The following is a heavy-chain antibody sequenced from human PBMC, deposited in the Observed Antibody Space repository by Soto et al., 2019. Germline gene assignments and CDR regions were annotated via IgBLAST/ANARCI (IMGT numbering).Heavy chain of an antibody. CDR3: ARAEVSEYQLLYYYGMDV. J-gene: IGHJ6*02. Sequence: SETLSLTCAVYGGSFSGYYWSWIRQPPGKGLEWIGEINHSGSTNYNPSLKSRVTISVDTSKNQFSLKLSSVTAADTAVYYCARAEVSEYQLLYYYGMDVWGQGTTVSVSS. V-gene: IGHV4-34*01. CDR2: INHSGST. D-gene: IGHD2-2*01. CDR1: GGSFSGYY.